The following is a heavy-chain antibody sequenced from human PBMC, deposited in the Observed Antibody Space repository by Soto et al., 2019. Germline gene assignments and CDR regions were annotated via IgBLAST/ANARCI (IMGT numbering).Heavy chain of an antibody. V-gene: IGHV4-34*01. CDR1: GGSFSGYY. J-gene: IGHJ4*02. CDR3: ARGLLIAAEPPKTPRFDY. D-gene: IGHD6-13*01. Sequence: PSETLSLTCAVYGGSFSGYYWSWIRQPPGKGLEWIGEINHSGSTNYNPSLKSRVTISVDTSKNQFSLKLSSVTAADTAVYYCARGLLIAAEPPKTPRFDYWGQGTLVTVSS. CDR2: INHSGST.